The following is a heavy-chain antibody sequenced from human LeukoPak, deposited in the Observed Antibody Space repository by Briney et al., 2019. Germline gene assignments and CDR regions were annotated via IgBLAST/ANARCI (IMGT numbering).Heavy chain of an antibody. Sequence: KSSQTLSLTCTLSGDSIINGDYYWSWIRQPPGKDLEWIGQTHYSGSTNYKASLKSRVIISVDTSKNQFSLKQISATAADTAVYYCARGSYGDYSYFDYWGQGSLVTVSS. J-gene: IGHJ4*02. CDR2: THYSGST. V-gene: IGHV4-30-4*08. D-gene: IGHD2-15*01. CDR1: GDSIINGDYY. CDR3: ARGSYGDYSYFDY.